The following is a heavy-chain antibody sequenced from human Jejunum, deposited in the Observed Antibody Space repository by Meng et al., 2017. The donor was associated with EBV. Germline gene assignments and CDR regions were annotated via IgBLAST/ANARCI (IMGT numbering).Heavy chain of an antibody. CDR2: IKNKGSSETP. D-gene: IGHD1-14*01. Sequence: EVQLVESGGGLVKPGGSLRLSCAASGFTFSDAWMSWVRQAPGKGLEWVGRIKNKGSSETPDYAAPVMGRFTISRDDSIDTVFLQMNSLKTEDTGVYYCSWNHNFYYNMNVWGQGTLVTVAS. V-gene: IGHV3-15*01. CDR3: SWNHNFYYNMNV. J-gene: IGHJ6*03. CDR1: GFTFSDAW.